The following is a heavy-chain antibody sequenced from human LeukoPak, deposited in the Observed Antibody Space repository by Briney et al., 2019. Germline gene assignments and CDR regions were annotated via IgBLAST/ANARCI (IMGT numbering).Heavy chain of an antibody. D-gene: IGHD6-19*01. J-gene: IGHJ4*02. CDR1: GFTFDDYA. V-gene: IGHV3-9*01. Sequence: LSGGSLRLSCAASGFTFDDYAMPWVRQAPGKGLEWVSGISWNSGSIGYADSVKGRFTISRDNAKNSLYLQMNSLRAEDTALYYCAKDRIAVAGAFDYWGQGTLVTVSS. CDR2: ISWNSGSI. CDR3: AKDRIAVAGAFDY.